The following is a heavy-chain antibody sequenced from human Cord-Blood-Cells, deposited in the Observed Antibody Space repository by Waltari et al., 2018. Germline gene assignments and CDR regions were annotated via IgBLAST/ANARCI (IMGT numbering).Heavy chain of an antibody. CDR3: ARKYSSSSSWCDP. Sequence: QVQLQQWGAGLLKPSETLSLTCAVYGGSFSGYYWSWIRQPPGKGLEWIGEINHSGSTNYNPALKSRVTIAVDTSKNQCSLKLSSVTAADTAVDYCARKYSSSSSWCDPWGQGTLVTVSS. J-gene: IGHJ5*02. CDR1: GGSFSGYY. V-gene: IGHV4-34*01. CDR2: INHSGST. D-gene: IGHD6-6*01.